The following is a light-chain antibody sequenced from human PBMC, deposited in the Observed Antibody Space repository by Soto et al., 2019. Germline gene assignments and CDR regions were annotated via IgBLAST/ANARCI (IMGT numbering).Light chain of an antibody. CDR3: QQLTSFPIP. Sequence: IQLTQSPSSLSASVGDRVTISCRASQGIANFLAWYQQKPGKAPRLLIYGASTLQSGVPSRFSGSGSGTDFTLTISSLQPEDFATYYCQQLTSFPIPFGPGTKVDIK. CDR2: GAS. V-gene: IGKV1-9*01. J-gene: IGKJ3*01. CDR1: QGIANF.